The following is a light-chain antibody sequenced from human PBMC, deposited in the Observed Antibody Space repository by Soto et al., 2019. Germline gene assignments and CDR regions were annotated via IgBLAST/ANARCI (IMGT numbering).Light chain of an antibody. CDR1: QSVSSY. Sequence: IVLTHSPVTLTLVLGGQATHFCRASQSVSSYLDWYQQKPGQAPRLLIYDASNTATGIPARFSGSGSGTDFTLTISSLEREEFAVYSCQQRSNWSWTFGQGTKVDI. CDR3: QQRSNWSWT. CDR2: DAS. J-gene: IGKJ1*01. V-gene: IGKV3-11*01.